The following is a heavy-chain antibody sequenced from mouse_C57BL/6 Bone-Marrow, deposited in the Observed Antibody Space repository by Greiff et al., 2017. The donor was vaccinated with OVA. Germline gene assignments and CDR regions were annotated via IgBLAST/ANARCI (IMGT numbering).Heavy chain of an antibody. V-gene: IGHV5-4*01. CDR2: ISDGGSYT. CDR1: GFTFSSYA. CDR3: ARDRYYGSLFDY. Sequence: EVQLVESGGGLVKPGGSLKLSCAASGFTFSSYAMSWVRQTPEKRLEWVATISDGGSYTYYPDNVKGRFTISRDNAKNNLYLQMSHLKSEDTAMYYGARDRYYGSLFDYWGQGTTLTVSS. J-gene: IGHJ2*01. D-gene: IGHD1-1*01.